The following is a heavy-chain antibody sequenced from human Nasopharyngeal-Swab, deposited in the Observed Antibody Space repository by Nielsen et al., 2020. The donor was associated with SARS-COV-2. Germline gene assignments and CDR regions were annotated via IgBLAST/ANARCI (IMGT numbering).Heavy chain of an antibody. Sequence: ASVMVSCKTSGYTFASFDINWVRQANGRGLEWVGWMNLDSGDTHYAQEFQGKVTLTRDTSRSTAYMELSSLRSEDTAVYYCARGPRPKRHLDYWGQGTLVTVSS. V-gene: IGHV1-8*01. CDR1: GYTFASFD. J-gene: IGHJ4*02. D-gene: IGHD1-1*01. CDR2: MNLDSGDT. CDR3: ARGPRPKRHLDY.